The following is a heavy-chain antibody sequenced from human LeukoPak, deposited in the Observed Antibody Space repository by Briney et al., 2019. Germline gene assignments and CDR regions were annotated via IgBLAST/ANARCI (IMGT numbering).Heavy chain of an antibody. CDR2: ISGSGGST. J-gene: IGHJ4*02. V-gene: IGHV3-23*01. Sequence: GGSLRLSCAASGFIFSNYWMSWVRQAPGKGLEWVSAISGSGGSTYYADSVKGRFTISRDNSKNTLYLQMNSLRAEDTAVYYCAKGRYDSTWGLIDFDYWGQGTLVTVSS. CDR3: AKGRYDSTWGLIDFDY. CDR1: GFIFSNYW. D-gene: IGHD3-22*01.